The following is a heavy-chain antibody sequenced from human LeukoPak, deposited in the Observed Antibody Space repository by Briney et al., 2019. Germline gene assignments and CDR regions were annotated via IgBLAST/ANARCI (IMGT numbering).Heavy chain of an antibody. Sequence: ASVKVSCTASGGTFSSYAISWVRQAPGQGLEWMGRIIPILGIANYAQKFQGRVTITADKSTSTAYMELSSLRSEDTAVYYCARVVVPAAKVPWFDPWGQGTLVTVSS. D-gene: IGHD2-2*01. V-gene: IGHV1-69*04. CDR3: ARVVVPAAKVPWFDP. CDR2: IIPILGIA. CDR1: GGTFSSYA. J-gene: IGHJ5*02.